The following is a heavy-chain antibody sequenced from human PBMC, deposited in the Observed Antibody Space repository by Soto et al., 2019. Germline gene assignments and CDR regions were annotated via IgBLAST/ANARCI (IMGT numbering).Heavy chain of an antibody. CDR3: ARRPDGFDY. V-gene: IGHV4-34*01. Sequence: SETLSLTCAVSGGSLSGYYLGWIRQPPGKGLEWIGQINHGGGANYNPSLTSRVTLSVDTSKNQFSLNLASVTAADTAVYYCARRPDGFDYWGQGTLVTVSS. J-gene: IGHJ4*02. CDR2: INHGGGA. CDR1: GGSLSGYY.